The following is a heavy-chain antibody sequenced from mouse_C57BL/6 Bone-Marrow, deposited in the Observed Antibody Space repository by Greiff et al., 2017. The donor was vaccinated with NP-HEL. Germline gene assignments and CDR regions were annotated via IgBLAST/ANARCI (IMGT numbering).Heavy chain of an antibody. CDR3: ARGFAY. CDR1: GYTFTSYW. Sequence: QVQLQQPGAELVRPGTSVKLSCKASGYTFTSYWMHWVKQRPGQGLEWIGVIDPSDSYTNYNQKFKGKATLTVDTSSSTAYMQLSSLTSEDSAVYHCARGFAYWGQGTLVTVSA. V-gene: IGHV1-59*01. CDR2: IDPSDSYT. J-gene: IGHJ3*01.